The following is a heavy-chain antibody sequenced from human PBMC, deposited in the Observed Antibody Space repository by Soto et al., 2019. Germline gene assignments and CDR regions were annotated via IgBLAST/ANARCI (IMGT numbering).Heavy chain of an antibody. CDR1: GRSIGSYY. CDR2: IYYSGST. J-gene: IGHJ6*01. V-gene: IGHV4-59*01. CDR3: ARDKCPWRGGAPRDSHYGMDV. Sequence: PPENLSLTYPVSGRSIGSYYWSWIRQPPGKGLEWIGYIYYSGSTNYNPSLKSRVTISVDTSKNQLPLKLSSVTAADTAVYYCARDKCPWRGGAPRDSHYGMDVW. D-gene: IGHD1-26*01.